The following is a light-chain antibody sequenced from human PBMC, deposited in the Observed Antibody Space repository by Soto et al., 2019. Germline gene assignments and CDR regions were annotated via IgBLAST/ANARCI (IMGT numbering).Light chain of an antibody. CDR3: HQYNSWPPGT. J-gene: IGKJ2*01. Sequence: EIVLTQSPAILSVSPGERATLSCRASQSISRSLAWDQQKPGQAPRLLISDASTRATGIPARFSGSGSGTEFTLTISSLQSEDFALYYCHQYNSWPPGTFGQGTKVDIK. CDR2: DAS. V-gene: IGKV3-15*01. CDR1: QSISRS.